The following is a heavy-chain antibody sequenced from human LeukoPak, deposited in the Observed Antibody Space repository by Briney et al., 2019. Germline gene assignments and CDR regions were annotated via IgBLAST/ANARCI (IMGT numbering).Heavy chain of an antibody. CDR1: GFTFDDYN. V-gene: IGHV3-66*01. Sequence: GGSLRLSCAASGFTFDDYNMHWVRQAPGKGLEWVSVIYSGGSTYYADSVKGRFTISRDNSKNTLYLQMNSLRAEDTAVYYCARDPSIITMVRGVTNNGDYWGQGTLVTVSS. D-gene: IGHD3-10*01. CDR2: IYSGGST. J-gene: IGHJ4*02. CDR3: ARDPSIITMVRGVTNNGDY.